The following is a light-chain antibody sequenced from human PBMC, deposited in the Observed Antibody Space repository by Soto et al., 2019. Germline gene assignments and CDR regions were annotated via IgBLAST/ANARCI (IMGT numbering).Light chain of an antibody. CDR2: DVS. CDR3: ASYTGTDTPWV. V-gene: IGLV2-14*03. Sequence: QSALTQPASVSGSLGQSITISCTGAASDIGYYNFVSWYQQHPATAPKVIIYDVSHRPSGISFRFSGSKSGNTASLTISGLRAEDEAAYYCASYTGTDTPWVFGGGTKLTVL. CDR1: ASDIGYYNF. J-gene: IGLJ3*02.